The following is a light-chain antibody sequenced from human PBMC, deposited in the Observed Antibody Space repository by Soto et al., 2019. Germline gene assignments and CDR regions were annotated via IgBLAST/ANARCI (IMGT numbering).Light chain of an antibody. Sequence: DILLTHSPGTLSLSPGERSTISCRASQSASSSYLAWYQKRPGQAPRLLIYDASNRATGVPARFSGSRSGTEFTLTIRSLQSEDFAVYYCQQYNNWHPITCGQGKRRAIK. V-gene: IGKV3D-15*01. CDR2: DAS. CDR3: QQYNNWHPIT. J-gene: IGKJ5*01. CDR1: QSASSSY.